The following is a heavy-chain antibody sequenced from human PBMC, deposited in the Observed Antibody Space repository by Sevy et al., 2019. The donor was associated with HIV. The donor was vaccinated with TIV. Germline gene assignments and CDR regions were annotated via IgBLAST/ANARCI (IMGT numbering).Heavy chain of an antibody. CDR1: GYTFTDYD. Sequence: ASVKVSCKASGYTFTDYDITWVRQVTGQGLDLVGWMNPNSGHTAYTENFQGRVSTTRDTSISTAYMELSSLRSEDTAVYYCAKLASCGGDCYYFDFWGQGTLVTVSS. J-gene: IGHJ4*02. D-gene: IGHD2-21*02. CDR2: MNPNSGHT. V-gene: IGHV1-8*01. CDR3: AKLASCGGDCYYFDF.